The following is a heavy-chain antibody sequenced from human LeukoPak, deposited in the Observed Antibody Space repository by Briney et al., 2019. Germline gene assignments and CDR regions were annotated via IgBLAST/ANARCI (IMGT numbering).Heavy chain of an antibody. Sequence: GGSLRLSCAASGFTFSSYAMRWVRQAPGKGLEWVSAISGSGGSTYYADSVKGRFTISRDNSKNTLYLLMNSLRAEDTAVYYCAKDNPTAYSSSSRGGYWGQGTLVTVSS. V-gene: IGHV3-23*01. CDR2: ISGSGGST. CDR3: AKDNPTAYSSSSRGGY. D-gene: IGHD6-6*01. J-gene: IGHJ4*02. CDR1: GFTFSSYA.